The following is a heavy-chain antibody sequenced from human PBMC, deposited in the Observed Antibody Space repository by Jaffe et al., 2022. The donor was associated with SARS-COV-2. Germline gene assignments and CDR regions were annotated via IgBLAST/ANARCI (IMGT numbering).Heavy chain of an antibody. CDR3: ARGPYSSGWYFFRFDY. V-gene: IGHV4-39*01. CDR2: IYYSGST. J-gene: IGHJ4*02. Sequence: QLQLQESGPGLVKPSETLSLTCTVSGGSISSSSYYWGWIRQPPGKGLEWIGSIYYSGSTYYNSSLKSRVTISVDTSKNQFSLKLSSMTAADTAVYYCARGPYSSGWYFFRFDYWGQGTLVTVSS. D-gene: IGHD6-19*01. CDR1: GGSISSSSYY.